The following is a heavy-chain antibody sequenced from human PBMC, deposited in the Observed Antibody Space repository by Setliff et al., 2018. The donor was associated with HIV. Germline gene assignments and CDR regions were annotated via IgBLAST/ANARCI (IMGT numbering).Heavy chain of an antibody. CDR3: ARRGAYGYDYFDY. Sequence: PSETLSLTCSVSYSSLTSNNFYWGWIRQPPGRGLEWIGNIYYTGTTYYNSSLKSRVRISVDTSTNQFSLNVTSVTAADTAVYYCARRGAYGYDYFDYWGPGILVTVS. CDR1: YSSLTSNNFY. D-gene: IGHD5-12*01. V-gene: IGHV4-39*07. J-gene: IGHJ4*02. CDR2: IYYTGTT.